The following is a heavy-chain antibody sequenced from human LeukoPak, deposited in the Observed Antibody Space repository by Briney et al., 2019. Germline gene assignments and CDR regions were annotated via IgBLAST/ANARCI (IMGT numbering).Heavy chain of an antibody. CDR1: GFTFSSYA. Sequence: GGSLRLSCAASGFTFSSYAMSWVRRAPGKGLEWVSAISGSGGSTYYADSVKGRFTISRDNSKNTLYLQMNSLRAEDTAVYYCAKDLSSVWGSYRYLFDYWGRGTLVTVSS. D-gene: IGHD3-16*02. CDR2: ISGSGGST. J-gene: IGHJ4*02. V-gene: IGHV3-23*01. CDR3: AKDLSSVWGSYRYLFDY.